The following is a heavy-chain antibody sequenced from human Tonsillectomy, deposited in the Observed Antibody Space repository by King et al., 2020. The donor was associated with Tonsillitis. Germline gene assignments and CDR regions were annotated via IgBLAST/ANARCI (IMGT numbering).Heavy chain of an antibody. Sequence: HVQLVESGGGVVQPGRSLRLSCAASVFTFSSYAMHWVRQAPGKGLEWGAVIAYDGSNKYYADSVNGRFTISRDNSKNTLYLQMNSLRTEDTAVYFCAGEQWLVPSPFDYWGQGTLVTVSS. J-gene: IGHJ4*02. D-gene: IGHD6-19*01. V-gene: IGHV3-30*01. CDR2: IAYDGSNK. CDR3: AGEQWLVPSPFDY. CDR1: VFTFSSYA.